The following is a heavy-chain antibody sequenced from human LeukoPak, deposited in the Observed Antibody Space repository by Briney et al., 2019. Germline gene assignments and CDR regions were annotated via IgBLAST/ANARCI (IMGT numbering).Heavy chain of an antibody. D-gene: IGHD3-16*02. CDR3: ARHASAGTYRNFFDV. CDR2: IFYSGGT. CDR1: GDSMTGYY. Sequence: SETLSLTCTVSGDSMTGYYWGWIRQSPGKGLDWIGYIFYSGGTKYNRSLKSRVSVSVDTSKKQFSLRLRSVTAADTAVYYCARHASAGTYRNFFDVWGPGALVTVSS. J-gene: IGHJ5*02. V-gene: IGHV4-59*08.